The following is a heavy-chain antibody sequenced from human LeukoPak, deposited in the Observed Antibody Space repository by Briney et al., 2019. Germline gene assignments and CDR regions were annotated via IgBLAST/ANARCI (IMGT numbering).Heavy chain of an antibody. CDR3: ARVEIQLVVRGGFDP. Sequence: SETLSLTCAVYGGSFSGYYWGWIRQPPGKGLEWIGEINHSGSTNYNPSLKSRVTISVDTSKNQFSLKLSSVTAGDTAVYYCARVEIQLVVRGGFDPWGQGTLVTVSS. D-gene: IGHD5-18*01. CDR2: INHSGST. V-gene: IGHV4-34*01. CDR1: GGSFSGYY. J-gene: IGHJ5*02.